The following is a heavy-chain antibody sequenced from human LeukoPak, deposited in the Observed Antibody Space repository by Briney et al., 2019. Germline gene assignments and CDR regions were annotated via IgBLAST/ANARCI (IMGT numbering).Heavy chain of an antibody. V-gene: IGHV3-7*01. CDR3: ARVEDYDILTGFDY. D-gene: IGHD3-9*01. CDR2: IKQDGREK. Sequence: GGSLRLSCAASGFTFSSYWMSWVRQAPGKGLEWVANIKQDGREKYSVDSVKGRFTISRDNAKNSLYLQTNSLRAEDTAVYYCARVEDYDILTGFDYWGQGTLVTVSS. CDR1: GFTFSSYW. J-gene: IGHJ4*02.